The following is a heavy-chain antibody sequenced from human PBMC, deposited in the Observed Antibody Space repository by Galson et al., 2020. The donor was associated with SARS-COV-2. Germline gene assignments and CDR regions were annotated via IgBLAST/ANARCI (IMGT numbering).Heavy chain of an antibody. J-gene: IGHJ5*02. V-gene: IGHV4-59*01. Sequence: SATPSLTCSVSGASMSKYYWSWTRTPPGKGMEWIGNIYYSGGTKYNPSLNTRVSMSVDTSENQFSLKLSSVTAADTAVYYGARVGGNDGWNWFDPWGQGTLVTVSS. CDR2: IYYSGGT. CDR3: ARVGGNDGWNWFDP. D-gene: IGHD1-1*01. CDR1: GASMSKYY.